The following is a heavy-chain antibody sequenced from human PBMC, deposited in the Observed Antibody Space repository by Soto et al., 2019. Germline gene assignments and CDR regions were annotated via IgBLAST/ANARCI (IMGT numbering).Heavy chain of an antibody. D-gene: IGHD3-10*01. CDR2: ISSSSSTI. CDR1: GFTFSSYS. V-gene: IGHV3-48*01. Sequence: SLRLSCAASGFTFSSYSMNWVRQDPGKGLEWVSYISSSSSTIYYADSVKGRFTISRDNAKNSLYLQMNSLRAEDTAVYYCARGMSYYYGSGSYYRIWGQGTMVT. CDR3: ARGMSYYYGSGSYYRI. J-gene: IGHJ3*02.